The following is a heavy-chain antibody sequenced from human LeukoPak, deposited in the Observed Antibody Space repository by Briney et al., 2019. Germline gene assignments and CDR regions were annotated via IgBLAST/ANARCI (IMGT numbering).Heavy chain of an antibody. J-gene: IGHJ4*02. D-gene: IGHD2-15*01. Sequence: GGSLRLSCAPSGFTFSSYWMSWVRQAPGKGLEWVANIKQDGSEKYYVDSVKGRFTISRDNAKNSLYLQMNSLRAEDTAVYYCAREGCSGGSCYSVPPNYWGEGTLVTVSS. CDR3: AREGCSGGSCYSVPPNY. V-gene: IGHV3-7*01. CDR1: GFTFSSYW. CDR2: IKQDGSEK.